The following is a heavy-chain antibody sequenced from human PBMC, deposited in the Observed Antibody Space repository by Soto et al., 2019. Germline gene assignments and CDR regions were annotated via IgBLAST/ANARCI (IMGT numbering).Heavy chain of an antibody. D-gene: IGHD2-21*02. CDR3: ARYDSGSLWYYGMDV. CDR2: ISSSSSYI. Sequence: EVQLVESGGGLVKPGGSLRLSCAASGFTFSSYSMNWVRQAPGKGLEWVSFISSSSSYIYYADSVKGRFTISRDNAKNLLYLQMNSLRAEDTAVYYCARYDSGSLWYYGMDVWGQGTTVTVSS. V-gene: IGHV3-21*01. CDR1: GFTFSSYS. J-gene: IGHJ6*02.